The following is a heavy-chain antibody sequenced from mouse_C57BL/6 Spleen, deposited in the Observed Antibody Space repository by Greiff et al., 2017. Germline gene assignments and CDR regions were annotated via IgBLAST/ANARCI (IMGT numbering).Heavy chain of an antibody. Sequence: VQLQQPGAELVMPGASVKLSCKASGYTFTSSWMHWVKQRPGQGLEWIGEIDPPDSYTKYNQKFKGKATLTVDTSSSTAYMQHSSLTSEDSAVDYCAIPSFTAVVAMDYWGQGTTLTVSS. CDR1: GYTFTSSW. V-gene: IGHV1-69*01. D-gene: IGHD1-1*01. J-gene: IGHJ2*01. CDR2: IDPPDSYT. CDR3: AIPSFTAVVAMDY.